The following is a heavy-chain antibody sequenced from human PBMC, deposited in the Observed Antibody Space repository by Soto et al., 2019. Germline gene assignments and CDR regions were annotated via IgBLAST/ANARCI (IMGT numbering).Heavy chain of an antibody. CDR1: GYTFTSYG. Sequence: QVQLVQSGAEVKKPGASVKVSCKASGYTFTSYGISWVRQAPGQGLEWMGWISAYNGNTNYAQKLQGRVTMTTDTSTSTADMDLRSLRSDDTAVYYCARYFDWLLYGRYYYGMDVWGQGTTVTVSS. CDR2: ISAYNGNT. V-gene: IGHV1-18*01. CDR3: ARYFDWLLYGRYYYGMDV. D-gene: IGHD3-9*01. J-gene: IGHJ6*02.